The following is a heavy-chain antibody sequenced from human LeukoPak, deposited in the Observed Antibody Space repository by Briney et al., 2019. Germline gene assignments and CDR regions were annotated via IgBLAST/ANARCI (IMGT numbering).Heavy chain of an antibody. D-gene: IGHD4-17*01. CDR2: IYHSGST. J-gene: IGHJ4*02. V-gene: IGHV4-38-2*02. CDR1: GYSISSGYY. CDR3: ARGDDYEDY. Sequence: SETLSLTCTVSGYSISSGYYWGWIRPPPGKGLEWIGSIYHSGSTCYNPSLKSRVTISVDTSKNQFSLKLSSVTAADTAVYYCARGDDYEDYWGQGTLVTVSS.